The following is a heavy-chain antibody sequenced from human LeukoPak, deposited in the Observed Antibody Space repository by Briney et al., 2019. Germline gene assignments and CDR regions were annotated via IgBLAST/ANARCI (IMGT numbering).Heavy chain of an antibody. D-gene: IGHD3-22*01. CDR3: ARRSSGGGLFDY. CDR1: GGSISSSSYY. J-gene: IGHJ4*02. CDR2: IFYSGNT. Sequence: ASETLSLTCTVSGGSISSSSYYWGWIRQPPGKGLEWIGSIFYSGNTYYNASLKSRVTISVDTSKNHFSLKLSSVTSADTAVYYCARRSSGGGLFDYWGQGTLDTVSS. V-gene: IGHV4-39*02.